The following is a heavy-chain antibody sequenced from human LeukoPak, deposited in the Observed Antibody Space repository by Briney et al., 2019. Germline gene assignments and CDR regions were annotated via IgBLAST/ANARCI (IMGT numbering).Heavy chain of an antibody. CDR3: ARVGGSGSFYYFDY. Sequence: GGSLRLSCAASGFTVSSNSMSWVRQAPGKGLEWVSVTYSGGSTYYADSVKGRFTISRDNSKNTLYLQMNSLRAEDTAVYYCARVGGSGSFYYFDYWGQGTLVTVSS. CDR2: TYSGGST. J-gene: IGHJ4*02. V-gene: IGHV3-66*01. D-gene: IGHD3-10*01. CDR1: GFTVSSNS.